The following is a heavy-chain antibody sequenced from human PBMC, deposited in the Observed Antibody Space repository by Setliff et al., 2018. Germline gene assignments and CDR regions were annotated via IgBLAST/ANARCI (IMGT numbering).Heavy chain of an antibody. V-gene: IGHV4-39*07. J-gene: IGHJ5*02. CDR3: ARGYCNSVGCFFAGWFDP. D-gene: IGHD2-2*01. CDR2: INHTGST. CDR1: GDSISRSTYY. Sequence: SETLSLTCTLSGDSISRSTYYWSWIRQPPGKGLEWIGEINHTGSTNYSPSLKSRVTISVDTSKNQFSLKLSSVTAADTAVYYCARGYCNSVGCFFAGWFDPWGQGTLVTVSS.